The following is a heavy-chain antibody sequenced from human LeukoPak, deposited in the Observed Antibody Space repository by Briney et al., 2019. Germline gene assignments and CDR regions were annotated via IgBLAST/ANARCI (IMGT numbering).Heavy chain of an antibody. V-gene: IGHV4-39*01. D-gene: IGHD3-16*01. CDR1: GDSITTNSYW. J-gene: IGHJ5*02. Sequence: SETLSLTCSISGDSITTNSYWWGWVRQSPGKGLEWIGSIYSSGNSYYNPSLKTRATISPDTSKNQYSLRLTSVTAADTAIYYCARRGIWDLQIGNWFDPRGQGILVIVSS. CDR2: IYSSGNS. CDR3: ARRGIWDLQIGNWFDP.